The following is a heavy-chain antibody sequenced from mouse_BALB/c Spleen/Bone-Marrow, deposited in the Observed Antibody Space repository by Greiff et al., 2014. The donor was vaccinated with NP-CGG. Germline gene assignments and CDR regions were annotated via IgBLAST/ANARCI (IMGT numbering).Heavy chain of an antibody. Sequence: VQLQESGPGLVAPSQSLSITCTVSGFSLTTYGVHWVRQPPGKGLEWLGVLWADGSTNYNSALMSRLSISKDNSKSQVFLKMNSLRTDDTAMYYCARITTATGAMDYWGQGTSVTVSS. V-gene: IGHV2-9*02. D-gene: IGHD1-2*01. CDR3: ARITTATGAMDY. J-gene: IGHJ4*01. CDR2: LWADGST. CDR1: GFSLTTYG.